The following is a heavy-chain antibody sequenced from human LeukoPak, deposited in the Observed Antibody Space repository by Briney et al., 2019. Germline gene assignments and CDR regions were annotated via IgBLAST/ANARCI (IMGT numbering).Heavy chain of an antibody. CDR1: GSSIRDNYY. D-gene: IGHD3-3*01. CDR2: VFYSGST. J-gene: IGHJ5*02. V-gene: IGHV4-38-2*02. Sequence: SETLSLTCTIIGSSIRDNYYWGWIRRPPGKGLEWIGSVFYSGSTYYNPSLKSRVILPVDTSNNIFSLKLRSVTAADTAVYYCARHNYYHFWSTLNWFDPWGQGALVTVSS. CDR3: ARHNYYHFWSTLNWFDP.